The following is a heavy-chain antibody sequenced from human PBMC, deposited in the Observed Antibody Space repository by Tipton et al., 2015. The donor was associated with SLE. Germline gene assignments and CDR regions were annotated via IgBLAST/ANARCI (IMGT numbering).Heavy chain of an antibody. CDR3: ARYCSGGSCWNY. Sequence: SLRLSCSASGFTFSSYAIHWVRQAPGKGLEWVANIKQDGSEKYYVDSVKGRFTISRDNAKNSLYLQMNSLRAEDTAVYYCARYCSGGSCWNYWGQGTLVTVSS. J-gene: IGHJ4*02. V-gene: IGHV3-7*01. D-gene: IGHD2-15*01. CDR2: IKQDGSEK. CDR1: GFTFSSYA.